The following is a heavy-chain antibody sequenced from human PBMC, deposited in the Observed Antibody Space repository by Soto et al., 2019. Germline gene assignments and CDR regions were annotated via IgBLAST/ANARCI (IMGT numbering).Heavy chain of an antibody. Sequence: QVQLAESGGGLVEPGGYLRISCAASGFTFSDYDMSWIRQSPGKGLEWVSFVSSSGTTMYFADSGKGRFTISRDNAKNSLYLQMNSLRAEDTAVYYCARMGPRAARPSYWGQGTLVTVSS. J-gene: IGHJ4*02. CDR2: VSSSGTTM. CDR1: GFTFSDYD. CDR3: ARMGPRAARPSY. D-gene: IGHD6-6*01. V-gene: IGHV3-11*01.